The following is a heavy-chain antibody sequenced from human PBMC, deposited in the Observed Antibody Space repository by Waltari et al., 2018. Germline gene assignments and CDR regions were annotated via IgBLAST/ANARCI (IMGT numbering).Heavy chain of an antibody. CDR2: IYYSGST. CDR3: ARVNYGDYSGWFDP. D-gene: IGHD4-17*01. J-gene: IGHJ5*02. Sequence: QLQLQESGPGLVKPSETLSLTCTVSGGSISSSSYYWGWIRQPPGKGLELIVSIYYSGSTYYNPSLKSRVTISVDTSKNQFSLKLSSVTAADTAVYYCARVNYGDYSGWFDPWGQGTLVTVSS. CDR1: GGSISSSSYY. V-gene: IGHV4-39*07.